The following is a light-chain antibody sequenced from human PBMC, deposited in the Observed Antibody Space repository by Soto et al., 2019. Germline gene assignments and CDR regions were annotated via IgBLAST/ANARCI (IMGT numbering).Light chain of an antibody. J-gene: IGLJ1*01. CDR3: QSYDSSLSSYV. Sequence: QSVLTQPPSVSEAPGQRVTISCTGTSSDIGAGHDVHWYQQLPGAAPKLLIYSNAIRPSGVPDRFSGSKSGTPASLAITGLRAEDEADYYCQSYDSSLSSYVFGTGTKVTVL. CDR2: SNA. V-gene: IGLV1-40*01. CDR1: SSDIGAGHD.